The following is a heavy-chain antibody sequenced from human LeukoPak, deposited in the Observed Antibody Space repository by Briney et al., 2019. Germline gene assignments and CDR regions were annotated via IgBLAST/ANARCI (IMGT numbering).Heavy chain of an antibody. CDR3: ARYCSGASCPEYYFDY. Sequence: GGSLRLSCAASGFTFSSYWMSWVRQAPEKGLEWVANIKEDGSPRYYVDSVKGRFTISRDNTKNSLYLQMNSPRAEDTAVYYCARYCSGASCPEYYFDYWGQGTLVTVSS. CDR2: IKEDGSPR. CDR1: GFTFSSYW. V-gene: IGHV3-7*01. J-gene: IGHJ4*02. D-gene: IGHD2-15*01.